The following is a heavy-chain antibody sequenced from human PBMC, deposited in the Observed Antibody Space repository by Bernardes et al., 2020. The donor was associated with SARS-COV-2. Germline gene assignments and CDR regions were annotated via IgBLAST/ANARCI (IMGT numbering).Heavy chain of an antibody. CDR2: INPNSGGT. CDR3: SLPPTNYDRYGMDV. Sequence: VKVSCNASGYTFTGYYIHWVRQAPGQGLEWMGWINPNSGGTNYAQKFQGRVTMTRDTSISTAYMEVSRLRSDDTAVYYCSLPPTNYDRYGMDVWGQGTTVTVSS. J-gene: IGHJ6*02. V-gene: IGHV1-2*02. CDR1: GYTFTGYY. D-gene: IGHD3-22*01.